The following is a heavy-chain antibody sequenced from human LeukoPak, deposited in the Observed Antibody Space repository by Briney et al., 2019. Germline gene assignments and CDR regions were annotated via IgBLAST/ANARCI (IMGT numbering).Heavy chain of an antibody. V-gene: IGHV1-69*05. CDR2: IIPIFGTA. J-gene: IGHJ4*02. D-gene: IGHD6-6*01. CDR1: GGTFSSYA. CDR3: AREYSSSYFGDY. Sequence: SVKVSCKASGGTFSSYAISWVRQAPGQGLEWMGRIIPIFGTANYAQKFQGRVTITTDESTSTAYMELSSLRPEDTAVYYCAREYSSSYFGDYWGQGTLVTVSS.